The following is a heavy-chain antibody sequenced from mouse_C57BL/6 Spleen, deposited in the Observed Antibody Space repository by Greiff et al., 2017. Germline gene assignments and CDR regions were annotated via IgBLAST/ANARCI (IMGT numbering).Heavy chain of an antibody. CDR1: GYTFTSYW. D-gene: IGHD1-1*02. V-gene: IGHV1-53*01. Sequence: QVQLQQPGTELVKPGASVKLSCKASGYTFTSYWMHWVKQRPGQGLEWMGNINPSNGGTNYNEKFKSKATLNVDKSSRTPYMQLSSLTSEDSAVYYCARRGGGLLPRYFDYWGQGTTLTVSS. CDR3: ARRGGGLLPRYFDY. CDR2: INPSNGGT. J-gene: IGHJ2*01.